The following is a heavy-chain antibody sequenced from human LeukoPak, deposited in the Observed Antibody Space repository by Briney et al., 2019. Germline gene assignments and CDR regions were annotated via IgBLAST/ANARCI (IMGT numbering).Heavy chain of an antibody. D-gene: IGHD6-19*01. CDR3: AKVGGDSGWYFDY. Sequence: GSLRLSCSASGFTFSIYAMNWVRQAPGKGLEWVSTIRDSGSSTYYADSVKGRFTISRDNSKNTLYLQMNSLRAEDTAVYYCAKVGGDSGWYFDYWGQGTLVTVSS. J-gene: IGHJ4*02. CDR2: IRDSGSST. CDR1: GFTFSIYA. V-gene: IGHV3-23*01.